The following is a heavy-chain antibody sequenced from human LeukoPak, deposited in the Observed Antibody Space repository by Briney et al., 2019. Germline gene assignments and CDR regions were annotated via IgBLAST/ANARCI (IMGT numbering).Heavy chain of an antibody. J-gene: IGHJ4*02. D-gene: IGHD3-22*01. CDR3: AREGYYYDSSGYFPYFDY. V-gene: IGHV1-46*01. CDR2: INPSGGST. Sequence: ASVKVSCKASGGTFTSYYMHWVRQAPGQGLEWMGIINPSGGSTSYAQKFQGRVTMTRDTSTSTVYMELSSLRSEDTAAYYCAREGYYYDSSGYFPYFDYWGQGTLVTVSS. CDR1: GGTFTSYY.